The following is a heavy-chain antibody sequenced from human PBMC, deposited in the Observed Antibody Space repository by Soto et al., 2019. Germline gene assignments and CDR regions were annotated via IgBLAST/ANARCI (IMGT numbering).Heavy chain of an antibody. CDR1: GASMRSYF. CDR2: IHHSGTT. V-gene: IGHV4-59*01. CDR3: ARGGIPTYNWFDS. D-gene: IGHD3-10*01. Sequence: KTSESLSLTCTVSGASMRSYFWSWIRQSPGKGLEWIGYIHHSGTTNYNPSLKSRVTISVDTSKTQFSLKLSSVTAADTAVYYCARGGIPTYNWFDSWGQGARVTVSS. J-gene: IGHJ5*01.